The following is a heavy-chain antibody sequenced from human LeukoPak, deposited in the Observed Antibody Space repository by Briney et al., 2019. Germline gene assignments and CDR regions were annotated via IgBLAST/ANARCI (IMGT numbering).Heavy chain of an antibody. J-gene: IGHJ4*02. D-gene: IGHD5-18*01. Sequence: GGSLRLSCAASGFSFSSYGMHWVRQAPGKGLEWVAVIPYDGSNTYYADSVKGRFTISRDNSKNTLYLQMNSLRAEDTAIYYCARDSRIRGYSYGYADWGQGTLVTVSS. CDR2: IPYDGSNT. V-gene: IGHV3-30*03. CDR1: GFSFSSYG. CDR3: ARDSRIRGYSYGYAD.